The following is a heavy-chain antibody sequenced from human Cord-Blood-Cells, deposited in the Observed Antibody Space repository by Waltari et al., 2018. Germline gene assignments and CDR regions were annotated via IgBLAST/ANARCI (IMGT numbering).Heavy chain of an antibody. CDR2: INHSGST. CDR3: ARRGYYYYYGMDV. J-gene: IGHJ6*02. V-gene: IGHV4-34*01. Sequence: QVQLQQWGAGLLKPSETLSLTCAVYGGSFSGYYWSWIRQTPGKGLEWIGEINHSGSTNYNPSLKSRVTISVDTSKNQLSLKLGSVTAADTAVYYCARRGYYYYYGMDVWGQGTTVTVSS. CDR1: GGSFSGYY.